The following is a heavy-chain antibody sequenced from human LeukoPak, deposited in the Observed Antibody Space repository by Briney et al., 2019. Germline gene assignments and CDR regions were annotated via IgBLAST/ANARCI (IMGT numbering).Heavy chain of an antibody. Sequence: ASVKVSCKASGYSFTSNVISWVRQAPGQGLEWMGWISAYNGNTNYAQKLQGRVTMTTDTSTSTAYMELRSLRSDDTAVYYCASTRITMVRGVILTNPFDYWGQGTLVTVSS. CDR1: GYSFTSNV. J-gene: IGHJ4*02. V-gene: IGHV1-18*01. CDR3: ASTRITMVRGVILTNPFDY. D-gene: IGHD3-10*01. CDR2: ISAYNGNT.